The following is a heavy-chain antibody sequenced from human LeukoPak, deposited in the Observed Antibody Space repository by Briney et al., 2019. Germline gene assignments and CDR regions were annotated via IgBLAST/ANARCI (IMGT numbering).Heavy chain of an antibody. V-gene: IGHV1-2*02. CDR1: GYTFTSYA. D-gene: IGHD5-24*01. CDR3: ARDRYGDGFAHLDY. CDR2: ITPSGDT. J-gene: IGHJ4*02. Sequence: GASVKVSCKASGYTFTSYAMHWVRQAPGQGFEWMGWITPSGDTNYPQKFQGRVAITRDTSITTAYMDLSRLTSDDTAMYYCARDRYGDGFAHLDYWGQGALVTVSS.